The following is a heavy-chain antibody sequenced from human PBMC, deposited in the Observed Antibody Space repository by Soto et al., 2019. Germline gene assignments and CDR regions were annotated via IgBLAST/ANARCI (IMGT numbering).Heavy chain of an antibody. Sequence: GESLKTSFKGSGYTFAGYWITRVRQNPGKGLEWMGRIDPSDSQTYYSPSFGGHVTISATKSITTVLLQWSSLRASDPAMYYCARDTAFFNSGFFDAWGQGTPVTVSS. CDR2: IDPSDSQT. J-gene: IGHJ5*02. CDR1: GYTFAGYW. D-gene: IGHD3-3*02. V-gene: IGHV5-10-1*01. CDR3: ARDTAFFNSGFFDA.